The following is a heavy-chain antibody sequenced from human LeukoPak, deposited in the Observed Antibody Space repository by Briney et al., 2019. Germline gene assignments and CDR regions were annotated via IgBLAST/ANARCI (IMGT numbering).Heavy chain of an antibody. CDR2: ISAYNGNT. CDR3: ARRLERNHDFDY. J-gene: IGHJ4*02. CDR1: GYTFTTYG. D-gene: IGHD1-1*01. Sequence: ASVKVSCKASGYTFTTYGISWVRQAPGQGLEWMGWISAYNGNTNYARKSQGRVTMTTDTSTSTAYMELRSLRSDDTAVYYCARRLERNHDFDYWGQGTLVTVSS. V-gene: IGHV1-18*01.